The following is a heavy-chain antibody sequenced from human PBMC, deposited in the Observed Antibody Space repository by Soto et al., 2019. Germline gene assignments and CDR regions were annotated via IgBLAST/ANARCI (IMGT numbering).Heavy chain of an antibody. J-gene: IGHJ4*02. D-gene: IGHD3-9*01. V-gene: IGHV3-30*18. Sequence: GGSLRLSCAASGFTFSSYGMHWVRQAPGKGLEWVAVISYDGSNKYYADSVKGRFTISRDNSKNTLYLQMNSLRAEDTAVYYCAKDMARYFDWLFADRAFDYWGQGTLVTVSS. CDR2: ISYDGSNK. CDR3: AKDMARYFDWLFADRAFDY. CDR1: GFTFSSYG.